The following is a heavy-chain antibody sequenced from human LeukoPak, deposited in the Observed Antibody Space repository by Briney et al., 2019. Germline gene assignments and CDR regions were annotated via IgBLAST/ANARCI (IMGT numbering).Heavy chain of an antibody. CDR3: ARAVGYCSGGSCYGGYDY. Sequence: GGSLRLSCAASGFTFSDYYMSWIRQAPGKGLEWVSYISSSGSTIYYADSVKGRFTISRDNAKNSLYLQMNGLRAEDTAVYYCARAVGYCSGGSCYGGYDYWGQGTLVTVSP. D-gene: IGHD2-15*01. CDR2: ISSSGSTI. CDR1: GFTFSDYY. V-gene: IGHV3-11*01. J-gene: IGHJ4*02.